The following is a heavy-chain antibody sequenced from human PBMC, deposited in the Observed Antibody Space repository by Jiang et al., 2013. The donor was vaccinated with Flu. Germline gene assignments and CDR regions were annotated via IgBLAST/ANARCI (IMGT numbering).Heavy chain of an antibody. D-gene: IGHD4-11*01. J-gene: IGHJ4*02. Sequence: FQGQVTISADKSISTAYLQWSSLKASDTAMYYCARHRMTTDLYYFDYWGQGTLVTVSS. CDR3: ARHRMTTDLYYFDY. V-gene: IGHV5-51*01.